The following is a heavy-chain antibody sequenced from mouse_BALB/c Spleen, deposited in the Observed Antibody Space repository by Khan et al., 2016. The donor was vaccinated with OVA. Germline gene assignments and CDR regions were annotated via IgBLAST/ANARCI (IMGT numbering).Heavy chain of an antibody. Sequence: QVQLKESGAELVRPGASVKLSCKTSGYIFTTYWIHWIKQRSGQGLEWIARIYPGTDNSYYNEKFKDKATLTADKSSSTAYMQLSSLKSEDSDVYFCAREEALYHVDHWGQGTTLTVSS. V-gene: IGHV1-76*01. CDR2: IYPGTDNS. CDR3: AREEALYHVDH. CDR1: GYIFTTYW. J-gene: IGHJ2*01. D-gene: IGHD3-2*02.